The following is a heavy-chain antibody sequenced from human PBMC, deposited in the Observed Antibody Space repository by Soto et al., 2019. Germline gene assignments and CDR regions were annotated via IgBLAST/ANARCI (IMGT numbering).Heavy chain of an antibody. CDR3: ARDGAGAYGLGWFDP. CDR1: GDSISRGGYY. D-gene: IGHD2-21*01. V-gene: IGHV4-31*03. J-gene: IGHJ5*02. Sequence: HVQLQESGPGLVKPSQTLSLTCTVSGDSISRGGYYWNWIRQHPRKGLEWIGYIYHSGSTNYNPSLKSRVTISVDTSKIQLSLELSNVTAADTAVYYCARDGAGAYGLGWFDPWGQGILVNVSS. CDR2: IYHSGST.